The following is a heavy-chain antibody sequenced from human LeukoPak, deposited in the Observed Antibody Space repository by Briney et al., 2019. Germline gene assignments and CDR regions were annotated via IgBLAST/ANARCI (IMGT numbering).Heavy chain of an antibody. Sequence: ASVKVSCKGSGYTFNDYYLHWVRQAPGQGPEWMGWIDPYSGGTNQAQKFQGRVTLTRDTSIRTAYLELTSLTSDDTADYYCARGNYYASGPLFDAWGLGTLVTVSA. CDR1: GYTFNDYY. D-gene: IGHD3-10*01. V-gene: IGHV1-2*02. J-gene: IGHJ5*02. CDR2: IDPYSGGT. CDR3: ARGNYYASGPLFDA.